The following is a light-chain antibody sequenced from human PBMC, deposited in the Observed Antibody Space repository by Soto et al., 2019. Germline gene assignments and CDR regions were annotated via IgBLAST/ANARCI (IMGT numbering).Light chain of an antibody. V-gene: IGKV4-1*01. CDR3: QHYYSTPFT. J-gene: IGKJ4*01. Sequence: DIVMTQSPDSLAVSLGERATINCKSSQSVLYSSNNKNYLAWYQQKPGQPPKLLIYWASTRESGVPDRFSGSGSGTDFTLTISSLRAEDVADYYCQHYYSTPFTFGGGTKVEIK. CDR1: QSVLYSSNNKNY. CDR2: WAS.